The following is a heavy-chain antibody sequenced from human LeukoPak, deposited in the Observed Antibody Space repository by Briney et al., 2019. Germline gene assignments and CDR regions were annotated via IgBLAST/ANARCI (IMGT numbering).Heavy chain of an antibody. CDR3: VRHRNWNYDY. V-gene: IGHV5-51*01. Sequence: GESLKISCKGSGDRFTTYWIGWVRQMPGKGLEWMGIIYLGDSDTRYSPSFQGQVTISADKSINTAYLQWNSLKASDTAMYYCVRHRNWNYDYWGQGTLVTVSS. CDR2: IYLGDSDT. D-gene: IGHD1-1*01. CDR1: GDRFTTYW. J-gene: IGHJ4*02.